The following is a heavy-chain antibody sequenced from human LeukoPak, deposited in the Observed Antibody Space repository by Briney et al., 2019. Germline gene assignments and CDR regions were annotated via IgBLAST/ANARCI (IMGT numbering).Heavy chain of an antibody. CDR2: ISAYNGNT. D-gene: IGHD1-26*01. J-gene: IGHJ4*02. CDR3: ARVDRWELLPTLDY. Sequence: GASVKVSCKASGYTFTSYGISWVRQAPGQGLEWMGWISAYNGNTNYAQKLQGRVTMTTDTSTRTAYMELRSLRSDDTAVYYCARVDRWELLPTLDYWGQGTLVTVSS. V-gene: IGHV1-18*01. CDR1: GYTFTSYG.